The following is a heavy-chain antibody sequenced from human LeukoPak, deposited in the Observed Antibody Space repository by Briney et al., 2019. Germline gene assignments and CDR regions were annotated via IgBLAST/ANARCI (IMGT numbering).Heavy chain of an antibody. CDR1: GFTFSSYG. D-gene: IGHD5-18*01. CDR3: ARDYSYGFYYYCYMDV. Sequence: GGSLRLSCAASGFTFSSYGMHWVRQAPGKGLEWVAFMRYDGSNKYYADSVKGRFTISRDNSKNTLYLQMNSLRAEDTAVYYCARDYSYGFYYYCYMDVWGKGTTVTISS. V-gene: IGHV3-30*02. CDR2: MRYDGSNK. J-gene: IGHJ6*03.